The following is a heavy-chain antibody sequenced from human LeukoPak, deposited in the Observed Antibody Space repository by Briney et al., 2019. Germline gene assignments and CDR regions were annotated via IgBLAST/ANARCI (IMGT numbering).Heavy chain of an antibody. Sequence: GGSLRLSCVVSGITFNSYAMTWVRQAPGKGLEWVSSISGSGAGTYFADSVRGRFTISRDNSESTLYLQIHSLRVDDTAVYYCAKAAGHYDSSGLYDAFDIWGQGTMVTVSS. CDR3: AKAAGHYDSSGLYDAFDI. V-gene: IGHV3-23*01. CDR1: GITFNSYA. D-gene: IGHD3-22*01. J-gene: IGHJ3*02. CDR2: ISGSGAGT.